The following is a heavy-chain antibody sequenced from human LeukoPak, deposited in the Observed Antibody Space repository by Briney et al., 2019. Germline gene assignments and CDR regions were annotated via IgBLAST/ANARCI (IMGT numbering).Heavy chain of an antibody. CDR3: TRDIVWLQLQN. CDR1: GFAFPGYW. CDR2: IGKDGSEK. V-gene: IGHV3-7*01. J-gene: IGHJ4*02. Sequence: GGSLRLSCAASGFAFPGYWMVWVRQAPGKGLERVASIGKDGSEKAYADSVKDRFTISRDNARNSLYLQMNSLGVEDTAVYYCTRDIVWLQLQNWGQGALVTVSS. D-gene: IGHD5-24*01.